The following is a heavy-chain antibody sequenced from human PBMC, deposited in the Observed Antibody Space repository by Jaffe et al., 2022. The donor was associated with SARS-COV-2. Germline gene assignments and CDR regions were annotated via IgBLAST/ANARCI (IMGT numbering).Heavy chain of an antibody. CDR1: GFTFNNYG. CDR3: AKTLELGHYYGVDV. Sequence: QVKLVESGGGVVQPGRSLRLSCSASGFTFNNYGIHWVRQAPGKGLEWVALISFDESRKYYADSVKGRFTISRDSSKNAAYLQMNSLRPDDTAVYYCAKTLELGHYYGVDVWGQGTTVTVSS. D-gene: IGHD1-7*01. CDR2: ISFDESRK. V-gene: IGHV3-30*18. J-gene: IGHJ6*02.